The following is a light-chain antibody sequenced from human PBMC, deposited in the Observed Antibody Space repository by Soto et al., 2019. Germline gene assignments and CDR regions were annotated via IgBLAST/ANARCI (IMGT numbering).Light chain of an antibody. V-gene: IGLV1-47*01. CDR2: RNN. CDR1: SSNIGSNY. Sequence: QSVLTQPPSASGTPGQGVTISCSGSSSNIGSNYVYWYQQLPGTAPKLLIYRNNQRPSGVPDRFSGSKSGTSASLAISGLRSEHEADYYCAAWGDSLSVVVFGGGTKVTVL. J-gene: IGLJ2*01. CDR3: AAWGDSLSVVV.